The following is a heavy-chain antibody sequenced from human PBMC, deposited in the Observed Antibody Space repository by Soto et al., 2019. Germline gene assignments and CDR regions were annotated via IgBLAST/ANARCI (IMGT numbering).Heavy chain of an antibody. CDR2: ISSSSSTI. CDR1: GFTFSSYS. V-gene: IGHV3-48*01. D-gene: IGHD6-19*01. Sequence: GGSLRLSCAASGFTFSSYSMNWVRQAPGKGLEWVSYISSSSSTIYYADSVKGRFTISRDNAKNSLYLQMNSLRAEDTAVYYCARDSTSGWYLFDYWGQGTLVTVSS. CDR3: ARDSTSGWYLFDY. J-gene: IGHJ4*02.